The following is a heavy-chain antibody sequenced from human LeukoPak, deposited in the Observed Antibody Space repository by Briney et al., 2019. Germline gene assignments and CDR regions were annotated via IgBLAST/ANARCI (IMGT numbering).Heavy chain of an antibody. J-gene: IGHJ5*02. V-gene: IGHV3-64D*06. CDR3: VKSGAPTISKGWFDL. CDR1: GGSVSSGSYY. CDR2: ISHNGGA. Sequence: PSETLSLTCTVSGGSVSSGSYYWSWIRQPPGKGLECISSISHNGGATFYADFVKGRFYISRDNPRNTLYLQMSGLRLEDTAVYYCVKSGAPTISKGWFDLWGRGTLVSVSS. D-gene: IGHD3-10*01.